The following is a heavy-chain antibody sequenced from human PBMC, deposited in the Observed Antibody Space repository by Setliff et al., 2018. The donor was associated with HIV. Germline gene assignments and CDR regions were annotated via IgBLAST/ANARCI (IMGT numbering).Heavy chain of an antibody. CDR2: MCHGGNNN. Sequence: SQTLSLTCGVSGYSISSDYCWGWIRQPPGKGLEWIGNMCHGGNNNYYNPSLKSRVTISVDTSKNQFFLKVTSVTAADTAVYYCARVYYFDSSGYYQRGDVFDIWGQGTMVTVSS. CDR1: GYSISSDYC. D-gene: IGHD3-22*01. CDR3: ARVYYFDSSGYYQRGDVFDI. J-gene: IGHJ3*02. V-gene: IGHV4-38-2*01.